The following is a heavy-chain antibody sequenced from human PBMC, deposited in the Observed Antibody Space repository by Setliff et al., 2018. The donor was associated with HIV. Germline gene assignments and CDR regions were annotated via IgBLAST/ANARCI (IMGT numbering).Heavy chain of an antibody. J-gene: IGHJ3*02. Sequence: PGESLKISCKGSGYSFTSYWIGWVRQMPGKGLEWMGIIYPGDSHVRCSPSFQGQVTISADTSISTAYLQWSSLKASDTAMYYCARLEGVRGVGAFDIWGQGTMVTVSS. CDR1: GYSFTSYW. CDR3: ARLEGVRGVGAFDI. CDR2: IYPGDSHV. V-gene: IGHV5-51*01. D-gene: IGHD3-10*01.